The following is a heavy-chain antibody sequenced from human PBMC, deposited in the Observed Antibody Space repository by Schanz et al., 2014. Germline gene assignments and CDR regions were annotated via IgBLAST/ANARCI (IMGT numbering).Heavy chain of an antibody. D-gene: IGHD1-1*01. V-gene: IGHV3-66*02. CDR2: IYKSGSA. J-gene: IGHJ4*02. CDR3: ARDSAGTTFGVLDS. CDR1: AFIFRSYS. Sequence: VQLAESGGGLVQPGGSLRLSCAASAFIFRSYSMHWVRQAPGKGLEWVSLIYKSGSAFYADSVKGRLTISRDNSKNTEYLEMNRLRTEDTALYYCARDSAGTTFGVLDSWGQGTLVTVSS.